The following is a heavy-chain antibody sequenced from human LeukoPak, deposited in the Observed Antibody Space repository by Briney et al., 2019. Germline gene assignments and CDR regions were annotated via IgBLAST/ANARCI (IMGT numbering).Heavy chain of an antibody. CDR3: ARCDYGGAFDI. J-gene: IGHJ3*02. CDR1: GYTFTSYY. D-gene: IGHD3-16*01. Sequence: ASVKVSCKASGYTFTSYYMHWVRQAPGQGLEWMGIINPSGGSTSYAQKFQGRATMTRDTSTSTVYMELSSLRSEDTAVYYCARCDYGGAFDIWGQGTMVTVSS. CDR2: INPSGGST. V-gene: IGHV1-46*01.